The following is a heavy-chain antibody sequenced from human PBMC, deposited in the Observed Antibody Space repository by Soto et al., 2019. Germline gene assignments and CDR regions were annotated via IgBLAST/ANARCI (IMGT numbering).Heavy chain of an antibody. V-gene: IGHV3-15*07. Sequence: EVQLVDSGGGLVKPGGSLRLSCEASGFSVSNAWMNWVRQAPGKGLEWVGRIKTRDEGETTNYAAPVKGRFTISRDDSKNTLYLQMNSLKTEVTAVYYCTTGSVEGFWGQGTTVTVSS. J-gene: IGHJ6*02. CDR3: TTGSVEGF. D-gene: IGHD2-15*01. CDR2: IKTRDEGETT. CDR1: GFSVSNAW.